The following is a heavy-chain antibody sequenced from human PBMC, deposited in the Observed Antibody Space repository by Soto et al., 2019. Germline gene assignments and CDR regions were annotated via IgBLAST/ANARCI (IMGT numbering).Heavy chain of an antibody. Sequence: PGGSLRLSCAASGFTFSSYWMSWVRQAPGKGLEWVANIKQDGSEKYYVDSVKGRFTISRDNAKNSLYLQMNSLRAEDTAVYYCARDQVYYDIWSGGGDAFVIWGQGTMVTVSS. CDR3: ARDQVYYDIWSGGGDAFVI. D-gene: IGHD3-3*01. CDR1: GFTFSSYW. J-gene: IGHJ3*02. V-gene: IGHV3-7*01. CDR2: IKQDGSEK.